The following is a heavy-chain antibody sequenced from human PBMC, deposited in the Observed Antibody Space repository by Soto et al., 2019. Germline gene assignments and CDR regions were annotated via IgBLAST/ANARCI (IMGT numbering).Heavy chain of an antibody. CDR3: ARALEWLRNYYYGMDV. V-gene: IGHV3-13*01. Sequence: GGSLRLSCAASGFTFSSYDMHWVRQAPGKGLEWVSAIGTAGDTYYPGSVKGRFTISRENAKNSLYLQMNSLRAEDTAVYYCARALEWLRNYYYGMDVWGQGTTVTVSS. CDR2: IGTAGDT. CDR1: GFTFSSYD. D-gene: IGHD3-3*01. J-gene: IGHJ6*02.